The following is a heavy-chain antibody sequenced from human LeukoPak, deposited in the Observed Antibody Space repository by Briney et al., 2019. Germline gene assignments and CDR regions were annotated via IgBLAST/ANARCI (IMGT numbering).Heavy chain of an antibody. CDR3: ASTTNCGGDCYDSGYYYYYYMAV. J-gene: IGHJ6*03. D-gene: IGHD2-21*01. CDR1: GYTFTSYY. CDR2: INPSGGST. Sequence: GASVKVSCKASGYTFTSYYMHWVRQAPGQGLEGMGIINPSGGSTIYAQKFQGRVTMTRDTSTSTVYVEVSSLRSEDTAVYYCASTTNCGGDCYDSGYYYYYYMAVWGKGTTVTVSS. V-gene: IGHV1-46*03.